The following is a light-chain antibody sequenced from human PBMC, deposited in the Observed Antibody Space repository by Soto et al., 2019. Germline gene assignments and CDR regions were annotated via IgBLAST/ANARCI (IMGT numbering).Light chain of an antibody. Sequence: DIQMTQSPSTLSASVGDRVPITCRASQSIGCFLAWSPQKPGKTPNLLLYKASILEGGVPSRFSGSGSGTEFTHTISSLQPDDFATYYGQQEESDWTCGQGTKVDMK. CDR1: QSIGCF. CDR2: KAS. J-gene: IGKJ1*01. V-gene: IGKV1-5*03. CDR3: QQEESDWT.